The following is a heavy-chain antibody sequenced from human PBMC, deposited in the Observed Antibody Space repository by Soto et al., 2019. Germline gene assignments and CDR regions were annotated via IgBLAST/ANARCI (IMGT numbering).Heavy chain of an antibody. J-gene: IGHJ6*02. CDR1: GDSVSSNSAA. Sequence: SQTLSLTCAISGDSVSSNSAAWNWIRQSPSRGLEWLGRTYYRSKWYNDYAVSVKSRITINPDTSKNQFSLQLNSVTPEDTAVYYCARVFAPNWNQQHSSYAMDVWGQGTTGTVSS. D-gene: IGHD1-20*01. CDR3: ARVFAPNWNQQHSSYAMDV. V-gene: IGHV6-1*01. CDR2: TYYRSKWYN.